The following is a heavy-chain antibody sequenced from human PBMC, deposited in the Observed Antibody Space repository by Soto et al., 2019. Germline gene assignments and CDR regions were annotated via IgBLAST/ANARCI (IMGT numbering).Heavy chain of an antibody. CDR3: ARSNSSSWYYYYYYGMDV. CDR2: IYPGDSDT. Sequence: GESLKISCKGSGYSFTSYWIGWVRQMPRKGLEWMGIIYPGDSDTRYSPSFQGQVTISADKSISTAYLQWSSLKASDTAMYYCARSNSSSWYYYYYYGMDVWGQGTTVTVS. D-gene: IGHD6-13*01. J-gene: IGHJ6*02. CDR1: GYSFTSYW. V-gene: IGHV5-51*01.